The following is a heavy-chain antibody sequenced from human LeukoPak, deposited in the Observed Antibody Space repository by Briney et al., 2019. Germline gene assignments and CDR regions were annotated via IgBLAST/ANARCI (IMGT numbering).Heavy chain of an antibody. CDR2: IYPGDSDT. J-gene: IGHJ4*02. Sequence: GESLKISCKGSGYSFSSYWIGWVRQMPGKGLEWMGIIYPGDSDTRYSPSFQGQVTISADKSISTAYLQWSSLNASDTALYFCARLSITNSLHLYYFDFWGQGTLVTVSS. D-gene: IGHD1-20*01. CDR1: GYSFSSYW. V-gene: IGHV5-51*01. CDR3: ARLSITNSLHLYYFDF.